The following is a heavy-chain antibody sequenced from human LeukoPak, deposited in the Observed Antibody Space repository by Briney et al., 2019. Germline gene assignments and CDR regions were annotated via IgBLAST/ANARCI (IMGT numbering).Heavy chain of an antibody. V-gene: IGHV4-38-2*01. CDR3: ARTSMVRGVLYYYYMDV. CDR2: IYQSGST. J-gene: IGHJ6*03. Sequence: SETLSLTCAVSGYSISTGRYWGWIRQPPGKGLEWIGSIYQSGSTYYNPSLKSRVTISVDTSKNQFSLNLRSVTAADTAVYYCARTSMVRGVLYYYYMDVWGKGTTVTVSS. CDR1: GYSISTGRY. D-gene: IGHD3-10*01.